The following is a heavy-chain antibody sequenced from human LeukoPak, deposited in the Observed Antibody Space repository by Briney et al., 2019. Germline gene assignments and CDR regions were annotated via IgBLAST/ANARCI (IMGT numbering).Heavy chain of an antibody. J-gene: IGHJ5*02. D-gene: IGHD3-16*02. CDR2: ISTSGST. V-gene: IGHV4-4*07. Sequence: SETLSLTCTVSGGSISSYYWSWIRQPAGKGLESIGHISTSGSTNYNPSLKSRVTMSVDTSKNQFSLKLSSVTAADTAVYYCARFIDEIDNWFDPWGQGTLVTVSS. CDR3: ARFIDEIDNWFDP. CDR1: GGSISSYY.